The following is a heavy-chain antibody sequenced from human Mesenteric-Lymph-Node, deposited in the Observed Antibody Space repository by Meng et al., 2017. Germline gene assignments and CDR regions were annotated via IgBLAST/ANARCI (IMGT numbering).Heavy chain of an antibody. Sequence: SVKVSCKASGGTFNNYAINWVRQAPGQGLEWMGGIIPMFGTADYAQKFQGRVTMTADKSTSTAYMELSSLRSDDTAVYYCGRGPCSGGGCYSLVLYCGMDVWGQGTTVTVSS. CDR1: GGTFNNYA. V-gene: IGHV1-69*06. J-gene: IGHJ6*02. D-gene: IGHD2-21*02. CDR3: GRGPCSGGGCYSLVLYCGMDV. CDR2: IIPMFGTA.